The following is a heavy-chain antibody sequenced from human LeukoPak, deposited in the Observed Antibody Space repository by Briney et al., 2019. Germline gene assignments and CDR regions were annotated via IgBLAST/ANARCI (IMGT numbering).Heavy chain of an antibody. CDR1: GYSISSGYY. J-gene: IGHJ3*02. V-gene: IGHV4-38-2*02. Sequence: SETLSLTCTVSGYSISSGYYWGWIRQPPGKGLEWIGSILHSGSTYYNPSLKSRVTISADTSKNQFSLKPSSVTAADTAVYYCARLYSGSFHAFDIWGQGTMVTVSS. CDR3: ARLYSGSFHAFDI. D-gene: IGHD1-26*01. CDR2: ILHSGST.